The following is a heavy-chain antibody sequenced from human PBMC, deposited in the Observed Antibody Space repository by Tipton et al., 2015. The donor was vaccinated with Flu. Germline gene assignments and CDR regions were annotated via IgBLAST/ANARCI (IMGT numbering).Heavy chain of an antibody. CDR1: GGSVSRGRYY. Sequence: TLSLTCNVSGGSVSRGRYYWSWIRQPAGRGLEWIGRIYTSGSTNYSPSLESRVTISVDPSKSHFSLSLTSVTAADTAVYYCARGDGYNFDYWGQGTLVTVSS. J-gene: IGHJ4*02. CDR2: IYTSGST. V-gene: IGHV4-61*02. D-gene: IGHD5-24*01. CDR3: ARGDGYNFDY.